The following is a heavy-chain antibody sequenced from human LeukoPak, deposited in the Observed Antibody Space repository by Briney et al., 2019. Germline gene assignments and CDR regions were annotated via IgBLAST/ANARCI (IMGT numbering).Heavy chain of an antibody. D-gene: IGHD6-6*01. CDR3: ARTARTPAY. V-gene: IGHV3-74*01. CDR1: GFTFSSYW. J-gene: IGHJ4*02. CDR2: INSDGSST. Sequence: GGSLRLSCAASGFTFSSYWMHWVRQAPGKGLVWVSRINSDGSSTSYADSVKGRFTISRDNAENSLYLQMNSLRVEDTAVYYCARTARTPAYWGQGTLVTVSS.